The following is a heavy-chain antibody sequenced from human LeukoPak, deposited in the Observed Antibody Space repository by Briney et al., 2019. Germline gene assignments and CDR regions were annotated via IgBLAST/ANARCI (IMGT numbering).Heavy chain of an antibody. V-gene: IGHV1-8*03. J-gene: IGHJ3*02. D-gene: IGHD2-2*01. CDR3: ARSYCSSTSCFDAFDI. CDR2: MNPNSGNT. Sequence: GASVKVSCKASGYTFTSYDINWVRQATGQALEWMGWMNPNSGNTGYAQKFQGRVTITRNTSISTAYMELSSLRSEDTAVYYCARSYCSSTSCFDAFDIWGQGTMVTVSS. CDR1: GYTFTSYD.